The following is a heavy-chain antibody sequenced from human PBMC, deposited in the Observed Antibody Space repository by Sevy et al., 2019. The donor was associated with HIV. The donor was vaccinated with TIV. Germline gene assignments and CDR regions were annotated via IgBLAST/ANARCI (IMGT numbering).Heavy chain of an antibody. CDR1: GGSFSDYY. Sequence: SETLSLTCAVYGGSFSDYYWSWIRQPPGKGLEWIGEISHSGSTNYNPDLKSRVTISVDTSKNQVSLKVSSVTAADTAGYYCARVKFRSSWYGDVWGQGTTVTVSS. J-gene: IGHJ6*02. D-gene: IGHD6-13*01. CDR3: ARVKFRSSWYGDV. CDR2: ISHSGST. V-gene: IGHV4-34*01.